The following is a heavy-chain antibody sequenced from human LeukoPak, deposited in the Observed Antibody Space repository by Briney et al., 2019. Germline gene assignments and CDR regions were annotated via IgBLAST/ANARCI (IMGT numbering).Heavy chain of an antibody. CDR1: GYTLTELS. V-gene: IGHV1-24*01. Sequence: ASVKVSCKVSGYTLTELSMHWVRQAPGKGLELMGGFDPEDGETIYAQKFQGRVTMTEDTSTDTAYMELSSLRSEDTAVYYCATVQYSSSWHWFDPWGQGTLVTVSS. CDR2: FDPEDGET. J-gene: IGHJ5*02. CDR3: ATVQYSSSWHWFDP. D-gene: IGHD6-13*01.